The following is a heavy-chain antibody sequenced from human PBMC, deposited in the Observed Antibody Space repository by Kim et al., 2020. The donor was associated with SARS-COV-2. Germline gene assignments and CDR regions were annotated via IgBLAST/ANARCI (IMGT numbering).Heavy chain of an antibody. D-gene: IGHD4-4*01. Sequence: GSTDYTPSLKSRVTISVDTSKNQYSLKLSSVTAADTAVYYCASMVTPGIWGQGTMVTVSS. V-gene: IGHV4-39*01. J-gene: IGHJ3*02. CDR3: ASMVTPGI. CDR2: GST.